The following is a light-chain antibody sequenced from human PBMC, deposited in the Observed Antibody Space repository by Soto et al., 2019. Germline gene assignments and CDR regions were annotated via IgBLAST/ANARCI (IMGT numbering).Light chain of an antibody. CDR2: AAS. V-gene: IGKV3-20*01. CDR3: QQYVNTVRT. Sequence: EIVLTQSPGTLSLSPGERATLSCRASQTISNSYLAWYQHKSGQAPRLLISAASSRATGIPDRFSGSGSGTDFTLTISRLEPEDFAVYYCQQYVNTVRTFGQGTKVDNK. CDR1: QTISNSY. J-gene: IGKJ1*01.